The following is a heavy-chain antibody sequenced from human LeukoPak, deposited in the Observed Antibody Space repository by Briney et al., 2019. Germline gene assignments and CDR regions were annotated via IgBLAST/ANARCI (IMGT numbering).Heavy chain of an antibody. D-gene: IGHD1-26*01. Sequence: GASVRVSCKASGYTFTSYDINWVRQATGQGLEWMGGIIPIFGTANYAQKFQGRVTITADKSTSTAYMELSSLRSEDTAVYYCATHSVGATFDYWGQGTLVTVSS. CDR3: ATHSVGATFDY. J-gene: IGHJ4*02. CDR1: GYTFTSYD. V-gene: IGHV1-69*06. CDR2: IIPIFGTA.